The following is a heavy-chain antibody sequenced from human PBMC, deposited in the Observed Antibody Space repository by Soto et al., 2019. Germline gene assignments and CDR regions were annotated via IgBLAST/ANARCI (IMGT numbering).Heavy chain of an antibody. CDR1: GFTFINYS. CDR3: ARTKAKKWFDP. V-gene: IGHV3-7*03. CDR2: IRQDGGEK. Sequence: GGSLRLSCSASGFTFINYSMSWVRQAPGKGLEWVAKIRQDGGEKYYVDSVKVRFTISRDNAKNSLYLQMNSLRAEDTAVYYCARTKAKKWFDPWGQGTLVTGSS. D-gene: IGHD1-26*01. J-gene: IGHJ5*02.